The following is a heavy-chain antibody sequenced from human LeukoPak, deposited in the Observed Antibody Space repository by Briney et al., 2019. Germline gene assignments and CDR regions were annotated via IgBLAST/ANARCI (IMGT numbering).Heavy chain of an antibody. Sequence: ASVKVSCKASGYTFTSYAIHWVRQAPGQRLEWMGWISAGNGNTKYSQNFQGRVAFISNTSATTAFMELSSLRSEDAAVYYCARDSGSGNSDYWGQGTLVTVSS. CDR2: ISAGNGNT. CDR1: GYTFTSYA. V-gene: IGHV1-3*01. D-gene: IGHD1-26*01. CDR3: ARDSGSGNSDY. J-gene: IGHJ4*02.